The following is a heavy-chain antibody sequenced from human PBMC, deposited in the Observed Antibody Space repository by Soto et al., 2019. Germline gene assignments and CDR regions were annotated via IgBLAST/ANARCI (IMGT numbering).Heavy chain of an antibody. D-gene: IGHD3-3*01. CDR2: IYYSGST. Sequence: SETLSLTCTVSGGSISSGGYYWSWIRQHPGKGLEWIGYIYYSGSTYYNPSLKSRVTISVDTSKNQFSLKLSSVTAADTAVYYCARDNFWSGYYRFFDYWGQGTLVTVSS. CDR1: GGSISSGGYY. CDR3: ARDNFWSGYYRFFDY. V-gene: IGHV4-31*03. J-gene: IGHJ4*02.